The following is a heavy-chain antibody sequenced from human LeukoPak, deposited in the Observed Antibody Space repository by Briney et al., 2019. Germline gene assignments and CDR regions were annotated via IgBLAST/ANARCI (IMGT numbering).Heavy chain of an antibody. Sequence: PGGTLRLSYAASGFTFSSYAMSWVRQAPGKGLEWVSAISGSGGSTYYADSVKGRFTISRDNSKNTLYLQMNSLRAEDTAVYYCAKGYPYCGGYPNHFDYWGQGTLVTVSS. CDR2: ISGSGGST. CDR1: GFTFSSYA. CDR3: AKGYPYCGGYPNHFDY. V-gene: IGHV3-23*01. J-gene: IGHJ4*02. D-gene: IGHD1-26*01.